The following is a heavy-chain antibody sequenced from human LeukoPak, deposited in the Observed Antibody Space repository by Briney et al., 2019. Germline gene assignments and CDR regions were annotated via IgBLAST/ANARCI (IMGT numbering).Heavy chain of an antibody. J-gene: IGHJ4*02. Sequence: SETLSLTCTASGGSVSTSDYYWGWIRQSPVKGLEWIGDVFYTGKTNYNPSLRGRATISIGTSKNQFSLKLTYVTAADSAVYYCARVFDSWGQGTLVTVSS. V-gene: IGHV4-39*07. CDR1: GGSVSTSDYY. CDR2: VFYTGKT. CDR3: ARVFDS.